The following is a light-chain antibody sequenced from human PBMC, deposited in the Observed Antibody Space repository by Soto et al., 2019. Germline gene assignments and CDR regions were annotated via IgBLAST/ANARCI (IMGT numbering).Light chain of an antibody. V-gene: IGKV1-5*01. CDR3: QQYNSFSYT. Sequence: DIQMTQSPSTLSASVGERVTITCRASESISTWLAWYQQKPGKSPKLLIYGASNLERGVPSRFSGSGSGTEFTLTISSLQPDDFSTYYCQQYNSFSYTFGPGTKVDIK. CDR2: GAS. CDR1: ESISTW. J-gene: IGKJ2*01.